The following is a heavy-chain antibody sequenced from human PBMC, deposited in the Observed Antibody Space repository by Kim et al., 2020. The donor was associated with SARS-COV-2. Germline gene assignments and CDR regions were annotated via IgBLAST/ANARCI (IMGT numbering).Heavy chain of an antibody. Sequence: GGSLRLSCAASGFTFSSYDMHWVRQATGKGLEWVSAIGTAGDTYYPGSVKGRFTISRENAKNSLYLQMNSLRAGDTAVYYCARGTIQEYYDFWSGYWATRHPDYYYYGMDVWGQGTTVTVSS. CDR1: GFTFSSYD. D-gene: IGHD3-3*01. J-gene: IGHJ6*02. V-gene: IGHV3-13*04. CDR3: ARGTIQEYYDFWSGYWATRHPDYYYYGMDV. CDR2: IGTAGDT.